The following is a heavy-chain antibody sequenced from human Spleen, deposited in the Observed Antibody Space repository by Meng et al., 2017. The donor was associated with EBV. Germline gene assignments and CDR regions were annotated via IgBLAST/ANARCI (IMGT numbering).Heavy chain of an antibody. CDR1: GASFSNFY. D-gene: IGHD3-3*02. Sequence: QAQLQQWGAGLLKRSETLCLTCAVYGASFSNFYWSWLRQPPGKGLEWIGEINHTGSTNYNPSLKNRVTISVDTSKNQFSLKLNSVTAADTAVYYCARGHLFHEEYWGQGTLVTVSS. V-gene: IGHV4-34*01. CDR3: ARGHLFHEEY. J-gene: IGHJ4*02. CDR2: INHTGST.